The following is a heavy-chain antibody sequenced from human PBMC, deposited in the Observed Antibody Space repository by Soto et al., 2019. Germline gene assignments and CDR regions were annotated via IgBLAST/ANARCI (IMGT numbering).Heavy chain of an antibody. CDR2: ISAGTTI. J-gene: IGHJ4*02. D-gene: IGHD4-17*01. V-gene: IGHV3-48*02. Sequence: EVQPVESGGGLVPRGGSLRLSCAASGFSLSDYNMNWVRQAPGKGLEWVSYISAGTTIYYADSVRGRFTISRDNAKNSLYLQLNSLRDEDTAVYYCARGPQTTKVYFDYWGQGILVTVSS. CDR3: ARGPQTTKVYFDY. CDR1: GFSLSDYN.